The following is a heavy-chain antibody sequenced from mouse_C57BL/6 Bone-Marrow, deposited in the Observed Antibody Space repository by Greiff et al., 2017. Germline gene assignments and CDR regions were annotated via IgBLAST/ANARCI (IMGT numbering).Heavy chain of an antibody. CDR3: ARDYGYEGGYAMDY. J-gene: IGHJ4*01. V-gene: IGHV1-69*01. CDR1: GYTFTSYW. CDR2: IDPSDSYT. Sequence: QVQLQQPGAELVMPGASVKLSCKASGYTFTSYWMHWVKQRPGQGLEWIGEIDPSDSYTNYNQKFKGKSTLTVDKSSSTAYMQLSSLTSADSAVYYCARDYGYEGGYAMDYWGQGTSVTVSS. D-gene: IGHD2-2*01.